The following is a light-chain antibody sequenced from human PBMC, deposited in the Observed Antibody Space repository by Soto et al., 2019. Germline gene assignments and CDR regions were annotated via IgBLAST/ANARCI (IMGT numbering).Light chain of an antibody. CDR3: QQYDKLPPYT. J-gene: IGKJ2*01. CDR1: QDIDNY. V-gene: IGKV1-33*01. Sequence: DIQMTQSPSSLSASVGDRVTITCQASQDIDNYLNWYQQKPGQAPKLLIYDASNLETGVPSRFSGRGSGREFTFPISSLQAEDIATYYCQQYDKLPPYTFGQGTKWELK. CDR2: DAS.